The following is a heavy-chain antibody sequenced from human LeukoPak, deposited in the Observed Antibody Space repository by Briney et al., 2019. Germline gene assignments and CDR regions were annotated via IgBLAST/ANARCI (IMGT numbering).Heavy chain of an antibody. D-gene: IGHD3-10*01. Sequence: ASVKVSCKASEYTFTNYAIHWVRQAPGQRLEWMGWINAGNGNTKSSQKFQGRVTITRDTSASTAYMELSSLTFEDTAVYYCAREIGHGSGSYDIRGNWFDPWGQGTLVTVSS. V-gene: IGHV1-3*01. CDR3: AREIGHGSGSYDIRGNWFDP. CDR1: EYTFTNYA. CDR2: INAGNGNT. J-gene: IGHJ5*02.